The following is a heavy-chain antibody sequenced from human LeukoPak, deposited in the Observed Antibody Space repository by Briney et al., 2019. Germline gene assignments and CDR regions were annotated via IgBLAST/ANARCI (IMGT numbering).Heavy chain of an antibody. D-gene: IGHD3-22*01. CDR3: ARHPRHYYDSSGYYSY. CDR2: IIPIFGTA. V-gene: IGHV1-69*13. CDR1: GGTFSSYA. Sequence: ASVKVSCKASGGTFSSYAISWVRQAPGQELEWMGGIIPIFGTANYAQKFQGRVTITADESTSTAYMELSSLRSGDTAVYYCARHPRHYYDSSGYYSYWGQGTLVTVSS. J-gene: IGHJ4*02.